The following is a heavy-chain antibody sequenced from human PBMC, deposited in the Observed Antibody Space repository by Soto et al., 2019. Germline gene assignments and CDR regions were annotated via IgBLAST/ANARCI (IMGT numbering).Heavy chain of an antibody. CDR1: GFTLTGSD. Sequence: GGSLRLSCPASGFTLTGSDIHWVRQASGKGWEWVGRIRTKSSNCATSYAESVRGRFTISRDDSDNTASLQMSSLKTEDTAIYYCSRHQEGRSMVFYGMDVWGQGTTVTVSS. CDR3: SRHQEGRSMVFYGMDV. CDR2: IRTKSSNCAT. J-gene: IGHJ6*02. D-gene: IGHD3-10*01. V-gene: IGHV3-73*01.